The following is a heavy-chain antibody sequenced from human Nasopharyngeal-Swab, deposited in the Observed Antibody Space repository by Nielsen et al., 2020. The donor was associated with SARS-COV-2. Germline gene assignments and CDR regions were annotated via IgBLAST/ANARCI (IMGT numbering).Heavy chain of an antibody. D-gene: IGHD1-1*01. CDR1: GFSLSSTLVG. CDR3: AHRPPGMDGGYYFDY. V-gene: IGHV2-5*01. CDR2: LYGNDNK. Sequence: SGPTLVKPPQILTLTCTFSGFSLSSTLVGVGWIRQPPEKALAWLALLYGNDNKRFSPLLKSRLAITKDTSKNQVVLTMTNIESVDTATYFCAHRPPGMDGGYYFDYWGQGTLVTVSS. J-gene: IGHJ4*02.